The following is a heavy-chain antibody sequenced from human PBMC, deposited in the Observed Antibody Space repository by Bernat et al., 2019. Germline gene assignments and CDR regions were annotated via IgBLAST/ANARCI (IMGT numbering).Heavy chain of an antibody. CDR1: GFTFSSYG. D-gene: IGHD1-26*01. CDR3: ALSSRWELRGYYFDY. Sequence: QVQLVESGGGVVQPGRSLRLSCAASGFTFSSYGMHWVRQAPGKGLEWVAVISYDGSNKYYADSVKGRFTISRDNSKNTLYLQMNSLRAEDTAVYYCALSSRWELRGYYFDYWGQGTLVTVSS. V-gene: IGHV3-30*03. J-gene: IGHJ4*02. CDR2: ISYDGSNK.